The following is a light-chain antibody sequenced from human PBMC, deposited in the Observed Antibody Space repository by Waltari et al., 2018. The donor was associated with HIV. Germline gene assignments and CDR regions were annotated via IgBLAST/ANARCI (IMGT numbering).Light chain of an antibody. Sequence: QSVLTQPPSVSAAPGQKVTISCSGSSSNIGDNDVSWYQQLPGTAPKLLIYDNSKRPSGIPDRFSGSKSGTSATLAINRLQTGDEADYYCGTWDSSLTAVVFGGGTKLTVL. CDR2: DNS. V-gene: IGLV1-51*01. CDR3: GTWDSSLTAVV. CDR1: SSNIGDND. J-gene: IGLJ2*01.